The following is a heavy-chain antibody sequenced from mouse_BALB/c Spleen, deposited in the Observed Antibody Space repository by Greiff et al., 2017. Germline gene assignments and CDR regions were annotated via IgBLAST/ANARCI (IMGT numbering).Heavy chain of an antibody. CDR3: ARHGNYWYFDV. CDR2: ISNLAYSI. J-gene: IGHJ1*01. D-gene: IGHD2-1*01. V-gene: IGHV5-15*02. CDR1: GFTFSDYG. Sequence: EVHLVESGGGLVQPGGSRKLSCAASGFTFSDYGMAWVRQAPGKGPEWVAFISNLAYSIYYADTVTGRFTISRENAKNTLYLEMSSLRSEDTAMYYCARHGNYWYFDVWGAGTTVTVSS.